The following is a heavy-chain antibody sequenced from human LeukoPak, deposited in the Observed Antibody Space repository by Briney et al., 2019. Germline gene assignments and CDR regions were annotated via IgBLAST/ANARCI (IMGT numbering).Heavy chain of an antibody. V-gene: IGHV4-38-2*01. CDR3: AMYSSGWYKNY. CDR1: GYSISSGYY. D-gene: IGHD6-19*01. J-gene: IGHJ4*02. CDR2: IYHSGST. Sequence: PSETLSLTCAVSGYSISSGYYWGWIRQPPGKGLEWIGSIYHSGSTYYNPSLKSRVTISVDTSKNQFSLKLTSATAADTAVYYCAMYSSGWYKNYWGQGTLVTVSS.